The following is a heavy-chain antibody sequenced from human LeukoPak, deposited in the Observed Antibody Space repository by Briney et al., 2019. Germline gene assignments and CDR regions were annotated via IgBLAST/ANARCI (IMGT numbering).Heavy chain of an antibody. Sequence: ASVKVSCKASGYTFTGYYMHWVRQAPGQGLEWMGWINPNSGGTNYAQKFQGRVTMTRDTSISTAYMELSRLRSDDTVVYYCAREWTRGAGSYYWPDAFDIWGQGTMVTVSS. J-gene: IGHJ3*02. CDR1: GYTFTGYY. CDR2: INPNSGGT. D-gene: IGHD1-26*01. CDR3: AREWTRGAGSYYWPDAFDI. V-gene: IGHV1-2*02.